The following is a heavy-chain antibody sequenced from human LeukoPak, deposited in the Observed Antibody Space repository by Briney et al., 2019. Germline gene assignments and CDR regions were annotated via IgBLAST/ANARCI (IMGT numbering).Heavy chain of an antibody. CDR2: INHSGST. CDR3: ARVPHRKGTAYDY. D-gene: IGHD1-1*01. CDR1: GGSFSGYY. V-gene: IGHV4-34*01. Sequence: SETLSLTCAVNGGSFSGYYWSWIRQPPGKGLEWIGEINHSGSTNYNPSLKSRVAISVDTSKNQFSLKLSSVTAADTAVYYCARVPHRKGTAYDYWGQGTLVTVSS. J-gene: IGHJ4*02.